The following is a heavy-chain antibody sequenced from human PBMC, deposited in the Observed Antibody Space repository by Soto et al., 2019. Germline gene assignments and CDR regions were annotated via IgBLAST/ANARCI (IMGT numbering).Heavy chain of an antibody. CDR3: ARYIPGVRYYGMDV. J-gene: IGHJ6*02. V-gene: IGHV3-48*01. CDR1: GFRFSDYS. CDR2: ISSSSFTI. Sequence: GGSLRLSCAASGFRFSDYSMNWVRQAPGRGLEWVSYISSSSFTIHYADSVEGRFAISRDNAGNTLFLQMNSLRAEDTAVYYCARYIPGVRYYGMDVWGQGTTVTVAS. D-gene: IGHD2-2*01.